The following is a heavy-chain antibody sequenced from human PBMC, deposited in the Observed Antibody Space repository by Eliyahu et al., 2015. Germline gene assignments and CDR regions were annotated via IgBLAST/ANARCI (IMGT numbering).Heavy chain of an antibody. V-gene: IGHV3-21*01. D-gene: IGHD2-2*01. Sequence: EVQLVESGGGLVKPGGSLXLSCXXSGFTFSSYSMNWXRQAPGKGLEWVSSISSSSSYIYYADSVKGRFTISRDNAKNSLYLQMNSLRAEDTAVYYCAREEGTSKDPWGQGTLVTVSS. CDR2: ISSSSSYI. J-gene: IGHJ5*02. CDR1: GFTFSSYS. CDR3: AREEGTSKDP.